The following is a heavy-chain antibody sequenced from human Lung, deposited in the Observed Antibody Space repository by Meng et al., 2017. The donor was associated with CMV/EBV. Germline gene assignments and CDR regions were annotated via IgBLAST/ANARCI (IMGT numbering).Heavy chain of an antibody. J-gene: IGHJ6*02. CDR1: GFKFSNYP. CDR3: ARDLKAAVTSYYYHYGLAV. CDR2: ISFDGSNK. D-gene: IGHD6-13*01. Sequence: SCAASGFKFSNYPVHWVRQAPGKGLEWVAVISFDGSNKFYAESVKGRFTISRDNSKNTLYLQMNSLRAEDTALYYCARDLKAAVTSYYYHYGLAVWG. V-gene: IGHV3-30-3*01.